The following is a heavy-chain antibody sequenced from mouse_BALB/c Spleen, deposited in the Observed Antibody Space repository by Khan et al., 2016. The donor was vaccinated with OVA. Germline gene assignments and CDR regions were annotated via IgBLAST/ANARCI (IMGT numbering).Heavy chain of an antibody. CDR1: GFTFSSYG. CDR3: ARMAGTIN. Sequence: EVQLQESGGGLVQPGGSLKLSCAASGFTFSSYGMSWVRQTPDKRLELVATINSNGGSTYYPDSVKGRFTISRDNAKNTLYLQMSNLKSEDTAMYYCARMAGTINWGQGTTLTVAS. J-gene: IGHJ2*01. CDR2: INSNGGST. V-gene: IGHV5-6-3*01.